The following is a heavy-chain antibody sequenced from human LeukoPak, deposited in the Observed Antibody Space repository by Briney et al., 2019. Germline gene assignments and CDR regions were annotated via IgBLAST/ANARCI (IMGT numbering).Heavy chain of an antibody. Sequence: SETLSLTCAVYGGSFSGYYWSWIRQPPGKGLEWIGEINHSGSTNYNPSLKSRVTISVDTSKNQFSLKLSSVTAADTAVYYCARECCASAPNWFDPWGQGTLVTVSS. V-gene: IGHV4-34*01. CDR2: INHSGST. CDR3: ARECCASAPNWFDP. D-gene: IGHD4/OR15-4a*01. CDR1: GGSFSGYY. J-gene: IGHJ5*02.